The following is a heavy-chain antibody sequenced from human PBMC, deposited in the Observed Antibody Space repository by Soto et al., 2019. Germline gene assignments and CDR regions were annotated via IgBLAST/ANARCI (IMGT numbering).Heavy chain of an antibody. D-gene: IGHD3-22*01. CDR3: ARGEYYYDSSGYPDAFDI. CDR1: GYTFTSYY. Sequence: ASVKVSCKASGYTFTSYYMHWVRQAPGQGLEWMGIINPSGGSTSYAQKFQGRVTMTRDTSTSTVYMELSSLRSEDTAVYYCARGEYYYDSSGYPDAFDIWGQGTMVTVSS. V-gene: IGHV1-46*03. J-gene: IGHJ3*02. CDR2: INPSGGST.